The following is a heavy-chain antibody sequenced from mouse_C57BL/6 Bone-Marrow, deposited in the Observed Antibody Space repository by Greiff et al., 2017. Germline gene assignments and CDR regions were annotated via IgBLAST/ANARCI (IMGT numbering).Heavy chain of an antibody. Sequence: QVQLQQPGAELVRPGSSVKLSCKASGYTFTSYWMDWVKQRPGQGLEWIGNIYPSDSETHYNQKFKDKATLTVDKSSSTAYMQLSSLTSEDSAVYCCARWCWDWYFDVWGTGTTVTVSS. CDR1: GYTFTSYW. J-gene: IGHJ1*03. V-gene: IGHV1-61*01. CDR3: ARWCWDWYFDV. D-gene: IGHD1-1*02. CDR2: IYPSDSET.